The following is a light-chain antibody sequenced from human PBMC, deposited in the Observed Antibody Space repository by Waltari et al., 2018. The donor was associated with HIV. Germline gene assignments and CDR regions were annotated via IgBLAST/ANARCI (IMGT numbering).Light chain of an antibody. CDR3: RAWDSSLSAFV. CDR2: DDN. CDR1: SYSVGNNS. V-gene: IGLV1-51*01. J-gene: IGLJ2*01. Sequence: QSVLTQPPSVSAAAGQKVTISCSGRSYSVGNNSLSCYQQVPGTAPKLLIYDDNKRRSGIPDRFSGSKSDTSATLGITGLQTGDEADYYCRAWDSSLSAFVFGGGTRLTVL.